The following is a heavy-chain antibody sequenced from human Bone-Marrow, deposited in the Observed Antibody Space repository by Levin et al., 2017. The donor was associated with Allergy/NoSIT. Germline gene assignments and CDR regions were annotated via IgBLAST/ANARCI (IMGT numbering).Heavy chain of an antibody. CDR2: LLYDGTTE. D-gene: IGHD1-1*01. CDR1: GFTFENHG. Sequence: GGSLRLSCVGSGFTFENHGIHWVRQAPGKGLEWVSVLLYDGTTEYYADSVKGRLTSSRDNSKNTVYLQIQSLTADDTAVYYCARTGGNHRHEFDSWGQGILVTVSS. CDR3: ARTGGNHRHEFDS. J-gene: IGHJ4*02. V-gene: IGHV3-30*03.